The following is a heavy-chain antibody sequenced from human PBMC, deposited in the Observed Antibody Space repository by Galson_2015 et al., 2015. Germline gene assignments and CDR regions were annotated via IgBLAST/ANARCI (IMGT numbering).Heavy chain of an antibody. CDR1: GFTFSSYG. CDR2: ISCDGCNK. J-gene: IGHJ4*02. CDR3: ARDFYDILTVYYGDY. V-gene: IGHV3-30*03. Sequence: SLRLSCAASGFTFSSYGMHWGRQAPGKGREWVAVISCDGCNKYYADSVKGRFTISRDTSKNTLYLHMNSLRAEDTVVYFCARDFYDILTVYYGDYWDQGTLVTVSS. D-gene: IGHD3-9*01.